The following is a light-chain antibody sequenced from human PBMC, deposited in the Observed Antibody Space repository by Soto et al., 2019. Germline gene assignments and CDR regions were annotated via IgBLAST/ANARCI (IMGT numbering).Light chain of an antibody. J-gene: IGKJ1*01. CDR1: QSISSN. CDR2: RTS. Sequence: EIVMTQSPATLSVSPGERATLSCRASQSISSNLAWYQQKPGQAPRLLMFRTSSRATGFPARFSGSGSGTEFNLTISSLQSEDFGVYYCQQRSNWPWTFGQGTKVDIK. V-gene: IGKV3-15*01. CDR3: QQRSNWPWT.